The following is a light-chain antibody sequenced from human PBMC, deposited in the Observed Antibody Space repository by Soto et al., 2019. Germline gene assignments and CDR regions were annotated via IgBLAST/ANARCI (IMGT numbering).Light chain of an antibody. CDR3: QQYDNPLFT. CDR1: QDISNY. V-gene: IGKV1-33*01. Sequence: DIQMTQSPSSLSASVGYRVTITCQASQDISNYLNWYQQKPGKAPKLLIYDASNLETGVPSRFSGSGAGTDFTFTISSLQPEDIATYYCQQYDNPLFTFGPGTKVDIK. CDR2: DAS. J-gene: IGKJ3*01.